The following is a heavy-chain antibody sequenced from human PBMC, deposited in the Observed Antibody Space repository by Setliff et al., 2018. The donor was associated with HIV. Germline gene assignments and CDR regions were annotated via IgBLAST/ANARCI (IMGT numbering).Heavy chain of an antibody. CDR3: ARDNPHFGVASSYYYGMDV. CDR2: VYYTGST. V-gene: IGHV4-59*01. CDR1: SDSIRFYY. Sequence: SETLSLTCTVSSDSIRFYYWTWIRQPPGKGLEWIGNVYYTGSTNYNPSLKSRITISIDTSKSQFSLKLTSVAAADTAVYYCARDNPHFGVASSYYYGMDVWGQGTTVTVSS. D-gene: IGHD3-3*01. J-gene: IGHJ6*02.